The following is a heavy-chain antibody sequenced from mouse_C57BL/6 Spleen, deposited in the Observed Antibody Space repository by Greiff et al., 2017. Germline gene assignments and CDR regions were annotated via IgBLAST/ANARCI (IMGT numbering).Heavy chain of an antibody. V-gene: IGHV1-59*01. CDR3: ARELYGNYVDY. D-gene: IGHD2-10*02. J-gene: IGHJ2*01. CDR2: IDPSDSYT. Sequence: QVQLQQPGAELVRPGTSVKLSCKASGYTFTSYWMHWVKQRPGQGLAWIGVIDPSDSYTNYNQKFKGKATLTVDPSSSTAYMQLSSLTSEDSAVYYCARELYGNYVDYWGQGTTLTVSS. CDR1: GYTFTSYW.